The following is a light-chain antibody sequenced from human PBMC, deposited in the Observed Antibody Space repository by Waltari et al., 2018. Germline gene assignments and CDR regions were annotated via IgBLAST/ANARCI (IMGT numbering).Light chain of an antibody. CDR2: GAS. Sequence: TLSCRASQSVSSGWLAWFQQKPGQAPRLLIYGASRRARGIPDRFRGSGSGTDFTLTISRVDPEDFALYFCQQYGSSPRTFGQGTKVEI. J-gene: IGKJ1*01. CDR3: QQYGSSPRT. V-gene: IGKV3-20*01. CDR1: QSVSSGW.